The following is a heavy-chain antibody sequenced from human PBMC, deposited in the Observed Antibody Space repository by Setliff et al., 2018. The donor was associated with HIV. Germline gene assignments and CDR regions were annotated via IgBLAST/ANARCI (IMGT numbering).Heavy chain of an antibody. CDR2: IYGTGST. CDR3: AGDLGSGHFDY. V-gene: IGHV4-4*07. CDR1: GGSISGSY. J-gene: IGHJ4*02. Sequence: SETLSLTCTVSGGSISGSYWNWFRRPAGQGLEWIGRIYGTGSTFYNPSFKSRATFAVDTARSQFPLNLRTVTAADTAVYYCAGDLGSGHFDYWGQGTLVTVSS.